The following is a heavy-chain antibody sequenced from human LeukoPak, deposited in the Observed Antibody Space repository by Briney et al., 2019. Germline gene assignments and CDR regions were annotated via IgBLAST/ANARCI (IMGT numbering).Heavy chain of an antibody. CDR1: GFTFHKYW. Sequence: GGSLRLSCAASGFTFHKYWLTWVRQAPGKGLEWVSSISSSSSYIYYADSVKGRFTISRDNAKNSLYLQMNSLRAEDTAVYYCARDPSLYAFDIWGQGTMVTVSS. CDR2: ISSSSSYI. V-gene: IGHV3-21*01. CDR3: ARDPSLYAFDI. J-gene: IGHJ3*02.